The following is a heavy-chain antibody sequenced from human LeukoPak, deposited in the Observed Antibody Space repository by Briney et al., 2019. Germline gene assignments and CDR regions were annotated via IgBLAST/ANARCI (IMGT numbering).Heavy chain of an antibody. CDR2: IKQDGSDI. J-gene: IGHJ3*02. D-gene: IGHD3-10*01. CDR3: ARESKWGGDAFDN. V-gene: IGHV3-7*01. Sequence: GGSLRLSCAASGFSISSYFMTWVRQAPGKGLEWVANIKQDGSDIYYVDSVKGRFTISRDNAKNSLFLQMNSLRVEDTAVYYCARESKWGGDAFDNWGLGTKVTGSS. CDR1: GFSISSYF.